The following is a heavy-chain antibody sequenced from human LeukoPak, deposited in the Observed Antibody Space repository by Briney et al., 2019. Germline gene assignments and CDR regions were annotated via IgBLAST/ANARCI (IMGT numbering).Heavy chain of an antibody. CDR2: IYTSGST. CDR1: GGSISSGSYY. Sequence: SQTLSLTCTVSGGSISSGSYYWSWIRQPAGKGLEWIGRIYTSGSTNYNPSLKSRVTISVDTSKNQFSLKLSSVTAADTAVYYCARMEYEADYWGQGTLVTVSS. J-gene: IGHJ4*02. D-gene: IGHD3-3*01. CDR3: ARMEYEADY. V-gene: IGHV4-61*02.